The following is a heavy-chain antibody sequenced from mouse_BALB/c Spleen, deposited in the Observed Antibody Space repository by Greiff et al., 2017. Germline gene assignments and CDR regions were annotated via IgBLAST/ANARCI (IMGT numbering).Heavy chain of an antibody. D-gene: IGHD3-1*01. CDR1: GFTFSSYG. Sequence: EVKLMESGGGLVQPGGSLKLSCAASGFTFSSYGMSWVRQTPDKRLELVATINSNGGSTYYPDSVKGRFTISRDNAKNTLYLQMSSLKSEDTAMYYCARRSGLPFYAMDYWGQGTSVTVSS. CDR2: INSNGGST. J-gene: IGHJ4*01. CDR3: ARRSGLPFYAMDY. V-gene: IGHV5-6-3*01.